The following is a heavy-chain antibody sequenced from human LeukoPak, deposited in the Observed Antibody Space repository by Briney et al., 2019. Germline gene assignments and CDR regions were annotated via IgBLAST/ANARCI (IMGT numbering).Heavy chain of an antibody. V-gene: IGHV1-3*01. CDR1: GYTFTSYA. J-gene: IGHJ4*02. CDR2: INAGNGYT. CDR3: ATGGDGYYQFDY. Sequence: ASVKVSCKASGYTFTSYAMHWVRQAPGQRLEWMGWINAGNGYTKYSQKFQGRVTITRDTSASTAYMQLNSLRSEDTAVYYCATGGDGYYQFDYWGQGTLVTVSS. D-gene: IGHD3-22*01.